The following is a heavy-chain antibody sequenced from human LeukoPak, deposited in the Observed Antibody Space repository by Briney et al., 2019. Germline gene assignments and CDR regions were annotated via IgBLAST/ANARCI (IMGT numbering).Heavy chain of an antibody. J-gene: IGHJ6*03. V-gene: IGHV1-18*01. CDR1: GYTFTSYG. CDR2: ISAYNGNT. Sequence: GASVKVSCKASGYTFTSYGISWVRQAPGQGLEWMGWISAYNGNTNYAQKLQGRVTMTTDTSTSTAYMELRSLRSDDTAVYYCARVDYDFWSGYYNYYYYYYMDVWGKGTTVTVSS. D-gene: IGHD3-3*01. CDR3: ARVDYDFWSGYYNYYYYYYMDV.